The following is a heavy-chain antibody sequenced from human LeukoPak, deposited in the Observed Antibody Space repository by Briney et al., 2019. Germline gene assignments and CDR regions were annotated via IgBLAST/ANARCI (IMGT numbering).Heavy chain of an antibody. CDR3: ARRVTTASAARGFDI. V-gene: IGHV5-51*01. D-gene: IGHD1-14*01. Sequence: GESLKISCKGSGYSFTSYWVAWVRQMPGKGLEWMGIAYPRDSDTRYSPSFQGQVTISADKSINTAYLQWSGLKASDTAVYYCARRVTTASAARGFDIWGQGTMVTVSS. CDR2: AYPRDSDT. J-gene: IGHJ3*02. CDR1: GYSFTSYW.